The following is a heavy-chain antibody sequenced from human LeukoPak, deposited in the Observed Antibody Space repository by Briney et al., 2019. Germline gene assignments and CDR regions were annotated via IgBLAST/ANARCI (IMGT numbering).Heavy chain of an antibody. Sequence: SETLSLTCTVSGGSISSYYWSWIRQPAGKGLEWIGRIYTSGSTNYNPSLNSRVTMSVDTSKSQFSLKLSSVTAADTAVYYCARSTTYYYDSGNYYNVYYFDYWGQGTLVTVSS. CDR2: IYTSGST. V-gene: IGHV4-4*07. CDR3: ARSTTYYYDSGNYYNVYYFDY. CDR1: GGSISSYY. J-gene: IGHJ4*02. D-gene: IGHD3-10*01.